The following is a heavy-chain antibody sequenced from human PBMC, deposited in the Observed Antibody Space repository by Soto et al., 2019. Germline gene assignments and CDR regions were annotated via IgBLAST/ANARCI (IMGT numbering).Heavy chain of an antibody. CDR2: ISAYNGNT. V-gene: IGHV1-18*01. CDR1: GYTFTSYG. J-gene: IGHJ6*02. Sequence: GASVKVSCKASGYTFTSYGISWVRQAPGQGLEWMGWISAYNGNTNYAQKLQGRVTMTTDTSTSTAYMELRSLRSDDTAVYYCARDGSYYYDSSGFPFGLDVWGQGTTVTVSS. CDR3: ARDGSYYYDSSGFPFGLDV. D-gene: IGHD3-22*01.